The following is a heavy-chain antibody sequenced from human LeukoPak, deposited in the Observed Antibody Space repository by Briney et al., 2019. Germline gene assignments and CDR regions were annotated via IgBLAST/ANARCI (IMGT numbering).Heavy chain of an antibody. CDR3: ARRKARIWFDP. CDR1: GDSISSGDYY. V-gene: IGHV4-61*02. CDR2: ISSSGST. Sequence: PSETLSLTCTVSGDSISSGDYYWSWIRQPAGKGLEWIGRISSSGSTNYNPSLKSRVTISVDTSKNQFSLKLSSVTAADTAVYYCARRKARIWFDPWGQGTLVTVSS. J-gene: IGHJ5*02. D-gene: IGHD6-6*01.